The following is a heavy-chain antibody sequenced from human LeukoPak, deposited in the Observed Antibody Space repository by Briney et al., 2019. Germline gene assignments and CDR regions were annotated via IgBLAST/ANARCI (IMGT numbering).Heavy chain of an antibody. Sequence: PGGSLSLSCAASGFTVSSYGMHWVSQATGKGLEWVAFIRYDGSNKYYADSVKGRFTISRDNSKNTLYLQMNSLRAEDTAVYYCAKDLTGVGANMFDYWGQGTLVTVSS. CDR1: GFTVSSYG. J-gene: IGHJ4*02. D-gene: IGHD1-26*01. V-gene: IGHV3-30*02. CDR3: AKDLTGVGANMFDY. CDR2: IRYDGSNK.